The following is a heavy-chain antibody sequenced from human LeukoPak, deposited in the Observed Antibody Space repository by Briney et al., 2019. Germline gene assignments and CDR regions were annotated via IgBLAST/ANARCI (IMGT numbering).Heavy chain of an antibody. V-gene: IGHV6-1*01. CDR2: TYYRSKWYT. CDR3: ARGYRVYMFN. J-gene: IGHJ4*02. Sequence: SQTLSLTCAISGDSVSSNSAAWSWIRQSPSRGLEWLGRTYYRSKWYTYYAVSVKSRITINPDTSKNQFSLQLYSVTPDDTAVYYCARGYRVYMFNWGQGTLVTVSS. CDR1: GDSVSSNSAA. D-gene: IGHD5/OR15-5a*01.